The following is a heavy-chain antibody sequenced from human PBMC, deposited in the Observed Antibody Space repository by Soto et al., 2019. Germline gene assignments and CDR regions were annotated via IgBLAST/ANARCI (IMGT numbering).Heavy chain of an antibody. Sequence: EVQLLESGGGLVQPGGSLRLSCAASGFIFSDYDMSWVRQARGKGLEWVSVIGGSGGGTYYADSVKGRFTISRDNSKDTLFLQMNSLRAEDTALYLCVRQAKLTSVTANVGYYYGLDIWGQGTTVTVSS. V-gene: IGHV3-23*01. J-gene: IGHJ6*02. CDR1: GFIFSDYD. CDR3: VRQAKLTSVTANVGYYYGLDI. D-gene: IGHD4-4*01. CDR2: IGGSGGGT.